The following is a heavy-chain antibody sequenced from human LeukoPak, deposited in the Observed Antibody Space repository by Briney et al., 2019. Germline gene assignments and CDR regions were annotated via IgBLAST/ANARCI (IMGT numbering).Heavy chain of an antibody. CDR1: GFTFSSYS. CDR3: ARDFYCGGDCYSGAFDI. Sequence: GGSLRLSCAASGFTFSSYSMTWVRQAPGKGLEWVSSISSSSSYIYYADSVKGRFTISRDNAKNSLYLQMNSLRAEDTAVYYCARDFYCGGDCYSGAFDIWGQGTMVTVSS. D-gene: IGHD2-21*02. V-gene: IGHV3-21*01. CDR2: ISSSSSYI. J-gene: IGHJ3*02.